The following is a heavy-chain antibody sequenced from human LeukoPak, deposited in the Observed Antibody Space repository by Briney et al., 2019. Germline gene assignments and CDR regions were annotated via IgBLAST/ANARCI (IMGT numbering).Heavy chain of an antibody. Sequence: ASVKVSCKASGYTFTSYGISWVRQAPGQGLEWMGRISAYNGNTNYAQKLQGRVTMTTDTSTSTAYMELRSLRSDDTAVYYCASGTRYYDSSGYFDAFDIWGQGTMVTVSS. CDR2: ISAYNGNT. D-gene: IGHD3-22*01. J-gene: IGHJ3*02. V-gene: IGHV1-18*01. CDR3: ASGTRYYDSSGYFDAFDI. CDR1: GYTFTSYG.